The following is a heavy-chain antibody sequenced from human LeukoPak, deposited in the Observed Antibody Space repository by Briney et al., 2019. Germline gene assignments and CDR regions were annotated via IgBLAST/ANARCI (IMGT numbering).Heavy chain of an antibody. Sequence: SESLSLTCAVSDGTFSGYYWTWIRHPPGKWLECLGEINHSVSTNYTPSLKSRVTMSVDTSMNQLYLKLSSVTAADTAVYYCARGVFVINIHGGAVGTFFDSWGQGSLVTVSS. CDR3: ARGVFVINIHGGAVGTFFDS. CDR2: INHSVST. J-gene: IGHJ4*02. V-gene: IGHV4-34*01. D-gene: IGHD3-16*01. CDR1: DGTFSGYY.